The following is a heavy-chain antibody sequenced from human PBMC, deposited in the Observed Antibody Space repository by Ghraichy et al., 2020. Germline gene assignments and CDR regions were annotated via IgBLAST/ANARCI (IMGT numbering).Heavy chain of an antibody. Sequence: GESLNISCAASGFTFSTFSMNWVRQAPGKGLEWISYTTSSGSTIYYADSVKGRFTISRDNAKNSLYLQMNSLRDEDTAVYYCARVLVVAQWLVFDQWGQGALVTVSS. CDR1: GFTFSTFS. CDR3: ARVLVVAQWLVFDQ. J-gene: IGHJ4*02. V-gene: IGHV3-48*02. CDR2: TTSSGSTI. D-gene: IGHD6-19*01.